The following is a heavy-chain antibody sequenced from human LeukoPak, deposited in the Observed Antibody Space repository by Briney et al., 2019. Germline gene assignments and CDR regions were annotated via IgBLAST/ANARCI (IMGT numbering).Heavy chain of an antibody. CDR2: ISETSSFM. CDR3: AELGITMIGGV. J-gene: IGHJ6*04. Sequence: GGSLRLSCAASGFTFSSYSMNWVRQAPGKGLEWISYISETSSFMYCADSVKGRFTISRDNAKNSLYLQMNSLRAEDTAVYYCAELGITMIGGVWGKGTTVTISS. D-gene: IGHD3-10*02. CDR1: GFTFSSYS. V-gene: IGHV3-21*05.